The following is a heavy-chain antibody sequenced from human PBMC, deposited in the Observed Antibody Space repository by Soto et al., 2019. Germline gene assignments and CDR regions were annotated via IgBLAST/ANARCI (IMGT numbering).Heavy chain of an antibody. V-gene: IGHV3-48*03. D-gene: IGHD3-10*01. J-gene: IGHJ4*02. CDR3: TRAAWFPYLSFY. Sequence: GGCLRISFAASGFTFSRFVLHWVRQAPGKGLEWISYISSSGSTAYYASSGEGRFTISRDNANNSVYLQMDSLRAEDTALYYCTRAAWFPYLSFYWGQGALVTSPQ. CDR1: GFTFSRFV. CDR2: ISSSGSTA.